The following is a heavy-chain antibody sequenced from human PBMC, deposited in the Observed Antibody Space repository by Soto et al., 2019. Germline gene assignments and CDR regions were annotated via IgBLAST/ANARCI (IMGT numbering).Heavy chain of an antibody. Sequence: QIILKESGPTLVKPTQTLTLTCTFSGFSLSTSGVGVGWIRQPPGKALEWLAVIYWDDDKRSSSSLKSRLTITKDTSKNQVVLTMTNMDPVDTATYYCAHHPYYGLPPYSFDYWGQGILVTVSS. V-gene: IGHV2-5*02. D-gene: IGHD3-10*01. CDR1: GFSLSTSGVG. CDR2: IYWDDDK. CDR3: AHHPYYGLPPYSFDY. J-gene: IGHJ4*02.